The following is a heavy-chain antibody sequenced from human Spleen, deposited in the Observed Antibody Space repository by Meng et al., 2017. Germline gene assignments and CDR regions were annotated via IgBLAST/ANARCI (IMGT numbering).Heavy chain of an antibody. J-gene: IGHJ5*02. CDR3: AKDGAVGYGNSNWFDP. Sequence: QVQLVQSGAEVKKSGASVKVSCKASGYTFTDYFMHWVRQAPGRGLEWVGRINPISGVTDYAQKFQGRVTMTRDTSISTAYMELSRLRSDDTAMYYCAKDGAVGYGNSNWFDPWGLGTLVTVSS. D-gene: IGHD5-12*01. CDR2: INPISGVT. V-gene: IGHV1-2*06. CDR1: GYTFTDYF.